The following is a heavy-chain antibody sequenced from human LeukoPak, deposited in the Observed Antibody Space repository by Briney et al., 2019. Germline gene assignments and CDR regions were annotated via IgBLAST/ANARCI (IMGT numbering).Heavy chain of an antibody. CDR3: ARDRTYFYDSSGYFAFDI. D-gene: IGHD3-22*01. CDR1: GYTFTDYY. V-gene: IGHV1-2*02. CDR2: INPNSGGT. Sequence: ASVKVSCKASGYTFTDYYMHWVRQAPGQGLEWMGWINPNSGGTNYAQKFQGRVTMTRDTSISTAYMELSRLRSDDTAVYYCARDRTYFYDSSGYFAFDIWGQGTMVTVFS. J-gene: IGHJ3*02.